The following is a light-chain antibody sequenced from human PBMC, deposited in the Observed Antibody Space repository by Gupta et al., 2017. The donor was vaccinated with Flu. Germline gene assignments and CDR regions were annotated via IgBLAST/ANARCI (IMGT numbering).Light chain of an antibody. Sequence: DIVMTQSPLSLPVTPGEPASISCRSSQSLLHSDGYNYLDWFLQKPGQSPQLLIYLGSNRASGVPDRFSGSGSGTDFTLKIGRVEAEDVGVYYCRQALQTPLTFGRGTKVEIK. J-gene: IGKJ4*01. CDR3: RQALQTPLT. CDR1: QSLLHSDGYNY. CDR2: LGS. V-gene: IGKV2-28*01.